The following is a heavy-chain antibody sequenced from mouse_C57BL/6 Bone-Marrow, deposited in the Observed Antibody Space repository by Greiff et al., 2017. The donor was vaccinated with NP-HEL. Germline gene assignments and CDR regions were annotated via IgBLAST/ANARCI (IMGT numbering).Heavy chain of an antibody. V-gene: IGHV1-55*01. CDR2: IYPGSGST. CDR1: GYTFTSYW. Sequence: QVQLQPGAELVKPGASVKMSCKASGYTFTSYWITWVKQRPGQGLEWIGDIYPGSGSTNYNEKFKSKATLTVDTSSSTAYMQLSSLTSEDSAVYYCARLGIAYWGQGTLVTVSA. J-gene: IGHJ3*01. D-gene: IGHD4-1*01. CDR3: ARLGIAY.